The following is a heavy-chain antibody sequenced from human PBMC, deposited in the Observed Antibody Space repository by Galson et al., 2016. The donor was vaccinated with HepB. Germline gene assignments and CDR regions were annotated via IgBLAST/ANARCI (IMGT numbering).Heavy chain of an antibody. V-gene: IGHV7-4-1*02. Sequence: SVKASCKASGYTFTTYTMNWVRQAPGQGLEWMGWINTNTGNPTYAQGFTGRFVFSLDPSVSTAYLQISSLKAEDTAVYYCARDPSVRLLRHFDLWGRGTLVTVSS. CDR1: GYTFTTYT. CDR3: ARDPSVRLLRHFDL. J-gene: IGHJ2*01. D-gene: IGHD1-1*01. CDR2: INTNTGNP.